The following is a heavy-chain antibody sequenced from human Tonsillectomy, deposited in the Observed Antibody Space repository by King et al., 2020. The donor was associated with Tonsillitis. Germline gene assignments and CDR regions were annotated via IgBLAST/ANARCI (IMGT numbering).Heavy chain of an antibody. Sequence: QLVQSGAEVKKPGASVKVSCKASGYTFTSYGISWVRQAPGQGLEWMGWISAYNGNTKYAQRFQGRVTMTTDTPMGTAYMELRSLRSDDTAVYYCARERIDYAFDHWGQGTLVTVSS. CDR1: GYTFTSYG. J-gene: IGHJ4*02. CDR3: ARERIDYAFDH. V-gene: IGHV1-18*01. CDR2: ISAYNGNT. D-gene: IGHD4-17*01.